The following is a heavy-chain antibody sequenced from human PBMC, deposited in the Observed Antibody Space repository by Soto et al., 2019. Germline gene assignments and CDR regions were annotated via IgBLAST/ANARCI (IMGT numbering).Heavy chain of an antibody. D-gene: IGHD6-13*01. CDR3: ARHVWLGRSSSWYGYYYYYGRGV. CDR2: NYYSGGT. CDR1: GGYISSYF. Sequence: SVTLCLTCTVSGGYISSYFWSWIRQPPVKGLEMLGYNYYSGGTNYNPSFKSRVTISVDTSKFQFSLKVSSVTAADTAVYYCARHVWLGRSSSWYGYYYYYGRGVWGQGTTVTVS. J-gene: IGHJ6*02. V-gene: IGHV4-59*08.